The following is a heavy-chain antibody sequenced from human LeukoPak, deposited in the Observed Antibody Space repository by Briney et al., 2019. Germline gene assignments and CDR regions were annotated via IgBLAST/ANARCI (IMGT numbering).Heavy chain of an antibody. V-gene: IGHV3-30*04. CDR1: GFTFSSYA. Sequence: PGGSLRLSCAASGFTFSSYAMHWVRQAPGKGLEWVAVISYDGSNKYYADSVKGRFTISRDNSKNTLYLQMNSLRAEDTAVYYCARASGGLPRYWGQGTLVTVSS. J-gene: IGHJ4*02. D-gene: IGHD1-26*01. CDR3: ARASGGLPRY. CDR2: ISYDGSNK.